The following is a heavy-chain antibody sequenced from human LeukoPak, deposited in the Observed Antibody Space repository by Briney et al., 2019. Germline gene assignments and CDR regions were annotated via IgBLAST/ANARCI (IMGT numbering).Heavy chain of an antibody. V-gene: IGHV1-18*01. J-gene: IGHJ4*02. CDR2: ISAYNRNT. D-gene: IGHD1-26*01. Sequence: SVKVSCKASGYTFTSYGIRWVRQAPGQGLEWMGWISAYNRNTNYAQKLQGRVTMTTDTSTSTAYMELRSLRSDDTAVYYCARAPRQRVGATGAKFDYWGQGTLVTVSS. CDR1: GYTFTSYG. CDR3: ARAPRQRVGATGAKFDY.